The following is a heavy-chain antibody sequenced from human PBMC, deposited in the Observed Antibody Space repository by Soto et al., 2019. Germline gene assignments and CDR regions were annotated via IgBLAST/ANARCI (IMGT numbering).Heavy chain of an antibody. D-gene: IGHD4-17*01. CDR1: GYTFTSYY. V-gene: IGHV1-46*01. Sequence: ASVKVSCKASGYTFTSYYMHWVRQAPGQGLEWMGIIDPSGGSTSYAQKFQGRVTMTRDTSTSTVYMELSSLRSEDTAMYYCTLSYGDSYYYYNGMDVWGQGTTVTVSS. CDR3: TLSYGDSYYYYNGMDV. J-gene: IGHJ6*02. CDR2: IDPSGGST.